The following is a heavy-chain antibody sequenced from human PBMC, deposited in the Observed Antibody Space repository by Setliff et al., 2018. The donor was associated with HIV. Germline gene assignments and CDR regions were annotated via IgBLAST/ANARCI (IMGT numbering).Heavy chain of an antibody. CDR2: IYYSGST. CDR1: GFTFSSYW. V-gene: IGHV4-39*01. J-gene: IGHJ6*03. Sequence: PGGSLRLSCAASGFTFSSYWMHWVRQAPGKGLEWIGSIYYSGSTYYNPSLKSRVTISVDTSKNQFSLKLSSVTAADTAVYYCARHVVVFGVVIIADYYMDVWGKGTTVTVSS. D-gene: IGHD3-3*01. CDR3: ARHVVVFGVVIIADYYMDV.